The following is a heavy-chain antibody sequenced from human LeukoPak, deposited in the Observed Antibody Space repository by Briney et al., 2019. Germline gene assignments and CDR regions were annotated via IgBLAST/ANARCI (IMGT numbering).Heavy chain of an antibody. CDR3: ATYNSRDAFDI. CDR2: IRSKSDGGTT. D-gene: IGHD2/OR15-2a*01. J-gene: IGHJ3*02. CDR1: GFTVSNSW. Sequence: GGSLRLSCAVSGFTVSNSWMGWVRQAPGKGLEWVGRIRSKSDGGTTDHAAPVKGRLTISRDDSRNTLNLQMYSLKTEDTAVYYCATYNSRDAFDIWGQGTMVIVSS. V-gene: IGHV3-15*01.